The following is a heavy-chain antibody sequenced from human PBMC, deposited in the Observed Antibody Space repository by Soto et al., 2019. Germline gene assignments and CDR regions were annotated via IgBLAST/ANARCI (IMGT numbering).Heavy chain of an antibody. CDR2: IIPIFGRT. V-gene: IGHV1-69*01. CDR1: GGTFNSYA. Sequence: QVQLVQSGAQVKKPGSSVKVSCKASGGTFNSYAISWVRQAPGQGLEWMGGIIPIFGRTDYAQKFQGRVTIIADESTTTTYMELSSLRSDDTATYFCARVGGYSGDSDFSYYFDYWGQGTLVTVSS. D-gene: IGHD2-21*02. CDR3: ARVGGYSGDSDFSYYFDY. J-gene: IGHJ4*02.